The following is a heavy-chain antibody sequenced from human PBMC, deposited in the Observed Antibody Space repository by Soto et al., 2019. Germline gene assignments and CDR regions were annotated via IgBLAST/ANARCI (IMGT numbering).Heavy chain of an antibody. D-gene: IGHD2-15*01. J-gene: IGHJ5*02. Sequence: XPVKVSCKASRYPFTSYGTIWVRQAPGQGLEWMGWISAYNGNTNYAQKLQCRVTMTTDTSTSTAYMKLRSLRSDDTAVYYCAREWEGYPSGGSCYGNWFDRCGQGTLVTACS. CDR3: AREWEGYPSGGSCYGNWFDR. V-gene: IGHV1-18*04. CDR1: RYPFTSYG. CDR2: ISAYNGNT.